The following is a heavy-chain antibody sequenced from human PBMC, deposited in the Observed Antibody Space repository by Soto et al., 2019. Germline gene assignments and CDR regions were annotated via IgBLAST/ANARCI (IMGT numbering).Heavy chain of an antibody. Sequence: VASVKVSCKASGYTFPNYAIHWVRQAPGQRLEWMGWINGGNGNTKYSQKFQGRVTITRDTSATTAYMELSSLKSEDTAVYYCASTRKGNSGYDYYFYGMDVWGQGTTVTVSS. CDR2: INGGNGNT. CDR3: ASTRKGNSGYDYYFYGMDV. V-gene: IGHV1-3*01. CDR1: GYTFPNYA. J-gene: IGHJ6*02. D-gene: IGHD5-12*01.